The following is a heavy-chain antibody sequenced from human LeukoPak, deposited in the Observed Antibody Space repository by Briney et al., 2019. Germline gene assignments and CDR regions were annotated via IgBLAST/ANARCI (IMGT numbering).Heavy chain of an antibody. CDR2: IYYSGST. CDR1: GGSISSSSYY. Sequence: SETLSLTCTVSGGSISSSSYYWGWIRQPPGKGLEWIGSIYYSGSTYYNPSLKSRVTISVDTSKNQFSLKLSSVTAADTAVYYCAREKEVGATGLVSVWYFDLWGRGTLVTVSS. V-gene: IGHV4-39*02. J-gene: IGHJ2*01. D-gene: IGHD1-26*01. CDR3: AREKEVGATGLVSVWYFDL.